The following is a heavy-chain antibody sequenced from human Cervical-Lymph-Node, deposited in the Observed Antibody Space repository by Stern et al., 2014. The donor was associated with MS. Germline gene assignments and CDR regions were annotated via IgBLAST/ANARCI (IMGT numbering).Heavy chain of an antibody. Sequence: VQLVESGGGLVKPGGSLRLSCAASGFTFSDNFMSWIRLSPGKGLEWLSYMGDSDRTISYADSVKGRFTISRDNAKISLYLQMNSLRAEDSAVYYCARGGFYAPFDSWGQGTLVTVSS. CDR2: MGDSDRTI. V-gene: IGHV3-11*01. D-gene: IGHD2/OR15-2a*01. J-gene: IGHJ4*02. CDR1: GFTFSDNF. CDR3: ARGGFYAPFDS.